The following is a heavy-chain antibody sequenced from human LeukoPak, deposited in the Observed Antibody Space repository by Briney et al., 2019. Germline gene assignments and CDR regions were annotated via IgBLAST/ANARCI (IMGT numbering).Heavy chain of an antibody. J-gene: IGHJ3*02. D-gene: IGHD4-23*01. CDR2: IYSDGSST. CDR3: ARTFDYGGNSFAFDI. Sequence: SGGSLRLSCAASGFTPITYWMHWVRQAPGKGLMWVSRIYSDGSSTSYADSVKGRFTISRDNAKNTLYLQMNSLRAEDTAVYYCARTFDYGGNSFAFDIWGQGTMVTVSS. V-gene: IGHV3-74*01. CDR1: GFTPITYW.